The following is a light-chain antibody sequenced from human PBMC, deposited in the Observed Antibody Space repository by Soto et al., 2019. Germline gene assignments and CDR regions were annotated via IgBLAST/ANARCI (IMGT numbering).Light chain of an antibody. CDR2: GNR. CDR3: QSYARGLSGWV. Sequence: QSVLTQPPSVSGAPGQRVTISCTGSSSNIGAGYDVHWYQHLPGTAPKLLIYGNRNRPARVPDRFSGSKSGTSASLAIIGLQAEDEVDYYRQSYARGLSGWVFGGGTKLTVL. V-gene: IGLV1-40*01. J-gene: IGLJ3*02. CDR1: SSNIGAGYD.